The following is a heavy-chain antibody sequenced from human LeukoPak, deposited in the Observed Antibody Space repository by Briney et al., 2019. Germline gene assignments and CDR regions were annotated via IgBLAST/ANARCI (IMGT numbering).Heavy chain of an antibody. V-gene: IGHV3-30*02. J-gene: IGHJ6*03. CDR1: GFTFSSYG. Sequence: GGSLRLSCAASGFTFSSYGMHWVRRAPGKGLEWVAFIRYDGSNKYYADSVKGRFTISRDNSKNTLYLQMNSLRAEDTAVYYCAKASKYCSSTSCYGFFDYYYYMDVWGKGTTVTISS. D-gene: IGHD2-2*01. CDR3: AKASKYCSSTSCYGFFDYYYYMDV. CDR2: IRYDGSNK.